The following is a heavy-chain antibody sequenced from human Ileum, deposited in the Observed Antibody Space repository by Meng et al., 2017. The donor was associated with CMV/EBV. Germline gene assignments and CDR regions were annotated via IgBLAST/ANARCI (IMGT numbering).Heavy chain of an antibody. CDR1: GGSLGGGYY. CDR2: IYTSGST. D-gene: IGHD6-19*01. Sequence: QVSLQESVPGLVKPSHALSLTCTVSGGSLGGGYYWNWIRQPAGKGLEWIGRIYTSGSTNYNPSLKSRFTISVDTSKNQFSLNLTSVTAADTAVYYCARDSAWLIDQWGQGTLVTVSS. V-gene: IGHV4-61*02. J-gene: IGHJ4*02. CDR3: ARDSAWLIDQ.